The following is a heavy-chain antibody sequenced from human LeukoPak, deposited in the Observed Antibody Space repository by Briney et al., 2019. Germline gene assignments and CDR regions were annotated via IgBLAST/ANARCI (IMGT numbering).Heavy chain of an antibody. CDR1: GGSFSGYY. CDR2: INHSGST. D-gene: IGHD2-2*01. Sequence: SETLSLTCAVYGGSFSGYYWSWIRQPPGKGLEWIGEINHSGSTNYNPSLKSRVTISGDTSKNQFSLKLSSVTAADTAVYYCARLGYCSSISCSQNDPWGQGTLVTVSS. CDR3: ARLGYCSSISCSQNDP. J-gene: IGHJ5*02. V-gene: IGHV4-34*01.